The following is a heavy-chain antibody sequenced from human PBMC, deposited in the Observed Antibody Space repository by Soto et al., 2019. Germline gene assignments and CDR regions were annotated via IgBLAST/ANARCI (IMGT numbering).Heavy chain of an antibody. CDR3: AGNYSDFRSGYHYYYSDMDV. J-gene: IGHJ6*01. V-gene: IGHV5-10-1*01. D-gene: IGHD3-3*01. Sequence: GESLQNSCKGSGYSFPSYWISRVRKMPGKGLVSIETMYHSDSYTIYSPSFQGHVTISADKSISTAYLQWSSLKAFDSAMYYCAGNYSDFRSGYHYYYSDMDVWGHGTTITVFS. CDR2: MYHSDSYT. CDR1: GYSFPSYW.